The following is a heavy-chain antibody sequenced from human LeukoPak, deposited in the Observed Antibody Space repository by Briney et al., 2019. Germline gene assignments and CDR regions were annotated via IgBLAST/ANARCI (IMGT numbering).Heavy chain of an antibody. D-gene: IGHD4-17*01. CDR2: IWYDGSYK. V-gene: IGHV3-33*06. J-gene: IGHJ4*02. Sequence: PGGSLRLSCAAPGFSFSGHGMHWVRQAPGKGLGWVGLIWYDGSYKYYPDSVKGRFTISRDNSKSTLNLQMNSLRAEDTAVYYCAKDRGTSVTRGGVFDYWGQGPWSLCP. CDR1: GFSFSGHG. CDR3: AKDRGTSVTRGGVFDY.